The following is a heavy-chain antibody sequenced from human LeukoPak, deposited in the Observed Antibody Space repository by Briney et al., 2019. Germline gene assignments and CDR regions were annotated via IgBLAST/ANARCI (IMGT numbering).Heavy chain of an antibody. J-gene: IGHJ4*02. CDR2: INHSGST. V-gene: IGHV4-34*01. CDR1: GESFSDYY. D-gene: IGHD2-15*01. Sequence: SETLSLTCAVYGESFSDYYWSWIRQPPGKGLEWIGEINHSGSTNYNPSLKSRVTMSVDTSKNQFSLKVNSVTAADTAVYYCVRKGYCSGGACYLPFDYWGQGTLVTVSS. CDR3: VRKGYCSGGACYLPFDY.